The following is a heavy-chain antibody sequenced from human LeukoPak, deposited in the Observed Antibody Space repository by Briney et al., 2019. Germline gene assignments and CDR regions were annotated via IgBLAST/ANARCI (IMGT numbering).Heavy chain of an antibody. CDR2: INHSGST. Sequence: SETLSLTCAVYGGTFSGYYWSWIRQAPGKGLEWIGEINHSGSTKYNPSLKSRVTISVDTSKNQFSLKLSSVTAADTAVYYCRGGSPYYYYYYMDVWGKGTTVTVSS. CDR3: RGGSPYYYYYYMDV. D-gene: IGHD3-3*01. J-gene: IGHJ6*03. V-gene: IGHV4-34*08. CDR1: GGTFSGYY.